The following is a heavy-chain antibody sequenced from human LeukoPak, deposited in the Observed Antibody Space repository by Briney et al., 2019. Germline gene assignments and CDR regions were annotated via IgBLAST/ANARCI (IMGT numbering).Heavy chain of an antibody. Sequence: GGSLRLSCAASGFTFSSYAMLWVRQAPGKGLEWVAVISYDGSNKYYADSVKGRFTISRDNSKNTLYLQMNSLRAEDTAVYYCARATSRYSYGYYFDYWGQGTLVTVSS. CDR3: ARATSRYSYGYYFDY. CDR1: GFTFSSYA. J-gene: IGHJ4*02. V-gene: IGHV3-30*04. CDR2: ISYDGSNK. D-gene: IGHD5-18*01.